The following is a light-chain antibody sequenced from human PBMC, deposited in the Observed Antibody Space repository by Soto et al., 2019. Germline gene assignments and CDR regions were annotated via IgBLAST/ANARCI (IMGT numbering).Light chain of an antibody. CDR1: QGISSY. J-gene: IGKJ5*01. CDR2: AAS. Sequence: DIQLTQSPSFLSASVGDRVAITCRASQGISSYLAWYQQKPGKAPELLIYAASTLHSGVPSRFSGSGSGTEFTLTISSLQPEDFATYYCQHLNTYPITVGQGPRLEIK. CDR3: QHLNTYPIT. V-gene: IGKV1-9*01.